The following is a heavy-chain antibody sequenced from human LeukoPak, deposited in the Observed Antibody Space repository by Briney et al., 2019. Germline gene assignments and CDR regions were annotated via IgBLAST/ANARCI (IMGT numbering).Heavy chain of an antibody. CDR3: ARDVYGDYGFDY. J-gene: IGHJ4*02. D-gene: IGHD4-17*01. Sequence: SETLSLTCAVSRFSISSGYYWGWFRQPPGKGLEWIGTVYHSGSAYYNPSLKSRVTISVDTSKNQFSLKLSSVTAADTAVYYCARDVYGDYGFDYWGQGTLVTVSS. CDR2: VYHSGSA. V-gene: IGHV4-38-2*02. CDR1: RFSISSGYY.